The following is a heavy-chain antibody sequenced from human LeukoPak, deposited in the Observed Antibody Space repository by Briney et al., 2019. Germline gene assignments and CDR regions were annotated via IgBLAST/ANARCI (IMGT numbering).Heavy chain of an antibody. CDR2: INHSGST. Sequence: SETLSLTCAVYGGSFSGYYWSWIRQPPGKGLEWIGEINHSGSTNYNPSLKSRVTISVDTSKNQFSLKLSSVTAADTAVYYCARRGQLGIACWGQGTLVTVSS. V-gene: IGHV4-34*01. D-gene: IGHD7-27*01. J-gene: IGHJ4*02. CDR1: GGSFSGYY. CDR3: ARRGQLGIAC.